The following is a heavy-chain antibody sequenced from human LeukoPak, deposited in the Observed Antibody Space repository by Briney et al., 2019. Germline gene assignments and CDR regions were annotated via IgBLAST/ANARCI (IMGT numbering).Heavy chain of an antibody. J-gene: IGHJ3*02. CDR3: ARDSRTTTAFDI. V-gene: IGHV4-59*01. CDR1: GGSISSYY. CDR2: VYHSGST. Sequence: SETLSLTCTVSGGSISSYYWSWIRQPPGKGLEWIGYVYHSGSTNYNPSLKSRVTISVDTSKNQFSLHLSSVTAADTAVYHCARDSRTTTAFDIWGQGTMVTVSS. D-gene: IGHD1-1*01.